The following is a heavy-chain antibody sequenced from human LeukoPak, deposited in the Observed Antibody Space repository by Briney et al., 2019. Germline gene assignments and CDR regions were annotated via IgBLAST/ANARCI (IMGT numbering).Heavy chain of an antibody. J-gene: IGHJ6*03. CDR1: GYTFTSYD. CDR3: ASWPPHGSGSYYRYYMDV. D-gene: IGHD3-10*01. Sequence: GASVKVSCKASGYTFTSYDINWVRQATGQGLEWMGWMNPNSGNTGYAQKFQGRVTMTRNTSISTAYMELSSLRSEDTAVYYCASWPPHGSGSYYRYYMDVWGKGTTVTVSS. CDR2: MNPNSGNT. V-gene: IGHV1-8*01.